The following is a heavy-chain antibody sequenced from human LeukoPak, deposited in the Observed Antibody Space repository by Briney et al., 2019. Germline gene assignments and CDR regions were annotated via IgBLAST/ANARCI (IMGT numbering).Heavy chain of an antibody. CDR3: ASYNNYYGSGSYPATNNWFDP. CDR2: IIPILGIA. CDR1: GGTFSSYA. D-gene: IGHD3-10*01. J-gene: IGHJ5*02. V-gene: IGHV1-69*04. Sequence: VASVKVSCKASGGTFSSYAISWVRQAPGQGLEWMGRIIPILGIANYAQKFQGRVTITADKSTSTAYMELSSLRSEDTAVYYCASYNNYYGSGSYPATNNWFDPWGRGTLVTVSS.